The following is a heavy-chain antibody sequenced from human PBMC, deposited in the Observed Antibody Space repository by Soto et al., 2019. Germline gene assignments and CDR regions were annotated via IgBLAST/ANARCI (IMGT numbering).Heavy chain of an antibody. D-gene: IGHD4-17*01. CDR2: IYYSGST. CDR3: ARGTTVLSYYYYGMDV. Sequence: PSETLSLTCTVSGCSISSYYWSWIRQPPGKGLEWIGYIYYSGSTDYNPSLKSRVTISVDTSKNQFSLKLSSVTAADTAVYYCARGTTVLSYYYYGMDVWGQGTTVT. J-gene: IGHJ6*02. CDR1: GCSISSYY. V-gene: IGHV4-59*01.